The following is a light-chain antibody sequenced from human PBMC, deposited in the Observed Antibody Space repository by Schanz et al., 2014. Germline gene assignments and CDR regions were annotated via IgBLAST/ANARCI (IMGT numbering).Light chain of an antibody. CDR2: DVS. CDR3: QQYIGPLT. V-gene: IGKV1-39*01. CDR1: QSISSY. J-gene: IGKJ4*01. Sequence: DIQMTQSPSSLSASVGDRVTITCRASQSISSYLNWYQQKPGKAPNLLIYDVSTLKSGVPSRFSGSGSGTQFTLTISSLQPDDFATYYCQQYIGPLTFGGGTKVEIK.